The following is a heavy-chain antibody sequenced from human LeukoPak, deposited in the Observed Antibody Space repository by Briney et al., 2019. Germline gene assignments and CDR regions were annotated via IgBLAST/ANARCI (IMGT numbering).Heavy chain of an antibody. Sequence: GGSLRLSCVASGFTFRNCGMTWVRQAPGKGLEWVSTISGSDDGTYYADSVRGRFTISRDNSKNTLYLQMKALRDEDTATYYCAKPPPIYSSTPGNYFDYWRQGTLLTVPS. CDR3: AKPPPIYSSTPGNYFDY. V-gene: IGHV3-23*01. D-gene: IGHD5-18*01. CDR1: GFTFRNCG. J-gene: IGHJ4*02. CDR2: ISGSDDGT.